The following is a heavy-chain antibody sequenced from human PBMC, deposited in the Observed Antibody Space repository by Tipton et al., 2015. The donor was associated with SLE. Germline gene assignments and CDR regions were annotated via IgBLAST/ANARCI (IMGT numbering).Heavy chain of an antibody. Sequence: TLSLTCTVSVGSISIHYWSWILPPPGNGLEWVGYIYYSGNTNFNPSLQSRVTLSMDTSKNQFSLRLRSVTAADTAVYYCVRINSGASRLFDYWGQGMLVAVSS. CDR2: IYYSGNT. CDR3: VRINSGASRLFDY. V-gene: IGHV4-59*08. CDR1: VGSISIHY. D-gene: IGHD1-26*01. J-gene: IGHJ4*02.